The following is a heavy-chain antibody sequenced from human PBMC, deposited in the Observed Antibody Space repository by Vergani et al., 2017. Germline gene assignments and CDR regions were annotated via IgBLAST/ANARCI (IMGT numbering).Heavy chain of an antibody. CDR2: IYPADSDT. D-gene: IGHD2/OR15-2a*01. CDR1: EYSFGNYW. V-gene: IGHV5-51*01. CDR3: ARHTTYTYS. Sequence: EVELVQSGTEMRKPGESLKISCKGSEYSFGNYWNGWVRQMPGKGLEWMGIIYPADSDTRYSPSFQGQVTISADKSISTAFLQWDSLKASDTALYYCARHTTYTYSWGQGTLVTVSS. J-gene: IGHJ4*02.